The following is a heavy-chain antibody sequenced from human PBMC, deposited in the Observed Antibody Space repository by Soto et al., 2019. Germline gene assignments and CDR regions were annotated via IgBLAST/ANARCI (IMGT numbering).Heavy chain of an antibody. V-gene: IGHV3-9*01. CDR3: AKDMGYDLSPLGYFDY. D-gene: IGHD5-12*01. CDR2: ISWNSGSI. J-gene: IGHJ4*02. Sequence: GGSLRLSCAASGFTFDDYAMHWVRQAPGKGLEWVSGISWNSGSIGYADSVKGRFTISRDNAMNSLYLQMNSLRSEDTALYYCAKDMGYDLSPLGYFDYWGQGTLVTVSS. CDR1: GFTFDDYA.